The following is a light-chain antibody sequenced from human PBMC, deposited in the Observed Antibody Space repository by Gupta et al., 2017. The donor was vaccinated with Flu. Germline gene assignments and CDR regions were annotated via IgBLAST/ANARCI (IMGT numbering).Light chain of an antibody. CDR2: GAS. CDR3: QQDNDSPHFT. J-gene: IGKJ1*01. V-gene: IGKV3-15*01. Sequence: EIVMTQSPATLSVSPGDRATVSCRASRSFRNDLAWYKQKPGQAPRLLIYGASFRATGIPARFSGSGYGTEFTLTISSRQSDDFAAYYCQQDNDSPHFTFGHGTKVEFK. CDR1: RSFRND.